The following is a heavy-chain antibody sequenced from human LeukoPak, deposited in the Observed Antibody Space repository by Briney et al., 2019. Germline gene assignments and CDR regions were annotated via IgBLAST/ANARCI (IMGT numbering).Heavy chain of an antibody. CDR2: ISSSSSYI. CDR1: GFTFSSYS. CDR3: AKDQRITMVRGESN. J-gene: IGHJ4*02. V-gene: IGHV3-21*04. D-gene: IGHD3-10*01. Sequence: PGGSLRLSCAASGFTFSSYSMNWVRQAPGKGLEWVSSISSSSSYIYYADSVKGRFTISRDNSKNTLYLQMNSLRAEDTAVYNCAKDQRITMVRGESNWGQGTLVTVSS.